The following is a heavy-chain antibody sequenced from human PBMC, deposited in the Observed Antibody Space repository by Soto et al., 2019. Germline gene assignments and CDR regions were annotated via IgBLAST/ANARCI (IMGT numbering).Heavy chain of an antibody. V-gene: IGHV3-9*01. CDR3: ERDSGIVGAWRIAFDS. CDR1: GFTFNDFA. D-gene: IGHD1-26*01. J-gene: IGHJ5*01. CDR2: INCNGANI. Sequence: EVQLVESGGGLVQPGRSLRLSCAASGFTFNDFAMHWVRQAPGKGLEWVASINCNGANIAYAASVEGRFTISRDNVKNSLFLQLQSLRVEDKALDICERDSGIVGAWRIAFDSWGQGTLVTVSS.